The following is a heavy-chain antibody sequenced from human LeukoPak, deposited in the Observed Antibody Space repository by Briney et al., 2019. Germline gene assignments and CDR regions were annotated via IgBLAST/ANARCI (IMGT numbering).Heavy chain of an antibody. Sequence: GGSLRLSCAASGFTFSSYEMNWVRQAPGKGLEWVSYISSSGSTIYYADSVKGRFTISRDNAKNSLYLQMNSLRAEDTAVYYCARVDRVLLWFGDHNERWFDPWGQGTLVTVSS. D-gene: IGHD3-10*01. CDR2: ISSSGSTI. CDR1: GFTFSSYE. J-gene: IGHJ5*02. V-gene: IGHV3-48*03. CDR3: ARVDRVLLWFGDHNERWFDP.